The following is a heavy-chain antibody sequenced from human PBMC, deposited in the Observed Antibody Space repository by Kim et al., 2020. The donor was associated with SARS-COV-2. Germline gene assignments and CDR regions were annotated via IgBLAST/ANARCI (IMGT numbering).Heavy chain of an antibody. CDR2: ISSNGGST. CDR3: VKDKNPPYYGSGKGHYGMDV. Sequence: GGSLRLSCSASGFTFSSYAMHWVRQAPGKGLEYVSAISSNGGSTYYADSVKGRFTISRDNSKNTLYLQMSSLRAEDTAVYYCVKDKNPPYYGSGKGHYGMDVWGQGTTVTVSS. CDR1: GFTFSSYA. J-gene: IGHJ6*02. V-gene: IGHV3-64D*09. D-gene: IGHD3-10*01.